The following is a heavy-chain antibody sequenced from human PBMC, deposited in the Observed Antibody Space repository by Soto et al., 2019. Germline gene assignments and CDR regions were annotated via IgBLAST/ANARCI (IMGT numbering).Heavy chain of an antibody. CDR2: IYYSGST. CDR1: GGSISSGDYY. D-gene: IGHD2-2*01. CDR3: ARGAFIVLVPAANTNWFDP. Sequence: PSETLSLTCTVSGGSISSGDYYWSWIRQPPGKGLERIGYIYYSGSTYYNPSLKSRVTISVDTSKNQFSLKLSSVTAADTAVYYCARGAFIVLVPAANTNWFDPWGQGTLVTVSS. J-gene: IGHJ5*02. V-gene: IGHV4-30-4*01.